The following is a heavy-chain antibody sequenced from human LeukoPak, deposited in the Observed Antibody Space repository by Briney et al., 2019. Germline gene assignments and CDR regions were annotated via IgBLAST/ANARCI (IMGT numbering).Heavy chain of an antibody. CDR3: ARDSGVLEWGY. CDR1: GFTFSAYA. J-gene: IGHJ4*02. CDR2: ISSSSTTV. V-gene: IGHV3-48*01. D-gene: IGHD3-3*01. Sequence: GGSLRLSCAASGFTFSAYAMNWVRQAPGQGLQWVSYISSSSTTVHYTDSVKGRFTISRDNDKNSLDLQMDSLRAEDTAVYYCARDSGVLEWGYWGQGTLLTVSS.